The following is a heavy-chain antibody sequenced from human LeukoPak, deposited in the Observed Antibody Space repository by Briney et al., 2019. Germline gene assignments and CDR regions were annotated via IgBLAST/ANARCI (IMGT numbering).Heavy chain of an antibody. D-gene: IGHD2-15*01. Sequence: SVKVSCKASGGTFSSSAISWVRQAPGQGLEWMGGIIPIFSTADYAQKFQGRVTMTRDTSTSTVYMELSSLRSEDTSVYYCARNAVVVVPSYYYYYMDVWGKGTTVTISS. CDR1: GGTFSSSA. V-gene: IGHV1-69*05. CDR2: IIPIFSTA. J-gene: IGHJ6*03. CDR3: ARNAVVVVPSYYYYYMDV.